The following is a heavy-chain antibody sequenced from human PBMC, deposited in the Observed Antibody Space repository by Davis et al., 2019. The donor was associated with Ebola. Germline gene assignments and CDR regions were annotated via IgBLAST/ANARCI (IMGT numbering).Heavy chain of an antibody. CDR2: IYPGDSDT. Sequence: KVSCKASGYTFPRYWIVWVRQMPATGLEWMGIIYPGDSDTRYSPSFRGQVTISADKSMKTAFLQWSSLKASDSGMYYCASLRRTITGMDDGFDIWGQGTMVTVSS. CDR1: GYTFPRYW. D-gene: IGHD2-8*02. J-gene: IGHJ3*02. V-gene: IGHV5-51*01. CDR3: ASLRRTITGMDDGFDI.